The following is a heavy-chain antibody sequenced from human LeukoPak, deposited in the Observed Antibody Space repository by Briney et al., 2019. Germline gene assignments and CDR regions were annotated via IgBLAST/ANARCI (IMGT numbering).Heavy chain of an antibody. J-gene: IGHJ3*02. CDR3: ARVLYYYDSSGYYYLYAFDI. Sequence: SQTPSLTCTVSGGSISSGGYYWSWIRQHPGKGLEWIGYIYYSGSTYYNPSLKSRVTISVDTSKNQFSLKLSSVTAADTAVYYCARVLYYYDSSGYYYLYAFDIWGQGTMVTVSS. CDR1: GGSISSGGYY. V-gene: IGHV4-31*03. CDR2: IYYSGST. D-gene: IGHD3-22*01.